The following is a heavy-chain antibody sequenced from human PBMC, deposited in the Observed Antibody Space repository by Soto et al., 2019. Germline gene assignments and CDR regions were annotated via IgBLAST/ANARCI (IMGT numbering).Heavy chain of an antibody. D-gene: IGHD2-2*01. CDR1: GFTFSDYY. CDR3: ARRPWRSSTGLYYYYYYMDV. J-gene: IGHJ6*03. V-gene: IGHV3-11*01. Sequence: QVQLVESGGGLVKPGGSLRLSCAASGFTFSDYYMSWIRQAPGKGLEWVSYISSSGSTIYYADSVKGRFTISRDNAKNSLYLQMNSLGAEDTAVYYCARRPWRSSTGLYYYYYYMDVWGKGTTVTVSS. CDR2: ISSSGSTI.